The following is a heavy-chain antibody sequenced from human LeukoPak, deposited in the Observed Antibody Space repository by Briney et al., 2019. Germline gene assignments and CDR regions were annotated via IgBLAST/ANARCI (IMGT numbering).Heavy chain of an antibody. D-gene: IGHD2-15*01. J-gene: IGHJ3*02. V-gene: IGHV3-74*01. CDR2: INPDGSST. Sequence: GGSLRLSCAASGFAFSSYWMHWVRQDPGKGLVWVSRINPDGSSTNYADSVKGQFTISRDNAKNTLHLQMNSLRAEDTAVYYCARGGYCSGGSCYPGTFDIWGQGTMVTVSS. CDR1: GFAFSSYW. CDR3: ARGGYCSGGSCYPGTFDI.